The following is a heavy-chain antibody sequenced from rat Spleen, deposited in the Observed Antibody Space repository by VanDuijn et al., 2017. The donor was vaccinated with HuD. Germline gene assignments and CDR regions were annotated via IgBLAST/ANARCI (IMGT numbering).Heavy chain of an antibody. CDR2: ISTSGSLT. CDR3: ARQRAALDY. D-gene: IGHD4-1*01. V-gene: IGHV5-19*01. J-gene: IGHJ2*01. CDR1: GFTFSNYG. Sequence: EVQLVESGGGLVQPGRSLKLSCAASGFTFSNYGMHWIRQVPTKGLEWVASISTSGSLTYYRDSVTGRFTASRDNAKSTLYLQIDSLRSEDTATYYCARQRAALDYWGQGVMVTVSS.